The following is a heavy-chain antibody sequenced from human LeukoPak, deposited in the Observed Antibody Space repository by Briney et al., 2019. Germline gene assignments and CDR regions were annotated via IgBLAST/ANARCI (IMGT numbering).Heavy chain of an antibody. Sequence: ASVKVSCQASGGTFSSYAVSWVRQAPGQGLEWMGGIIPNFGTTNYAQKFQGRVTISADESTSTVYMELSSLRSEDTAVYYCASVRFGPTIRGYFQHWGQGTLVTVSS. D-gene: IGHD3-10*01. CDR3: ASVRFGPTIRGYFQH. V-gene: IGHV1-69*13. CDR2: IIPNFGTT. J-gene: IGHJ1*01. CDR1: GGTFSSYA.